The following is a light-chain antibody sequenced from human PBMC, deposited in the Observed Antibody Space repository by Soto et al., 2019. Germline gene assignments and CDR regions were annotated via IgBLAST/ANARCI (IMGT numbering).Light chain of an antibody. V-gene: IGKV3-11*01. CDR1: QSVSNY. CDR2: DAS. Sequence: EIVLTQSPATLSLSPGERATLSCRASQSVSNYLAWYQQKRGQAPRLLIYDASNTATGIPARFSGSGSETDFTLTISSLGPEDSALYYCQQRGNWPLTFGQGTKVEIK. J-gene: IGKJ1*01. CDR3: QQRGNWPLT.